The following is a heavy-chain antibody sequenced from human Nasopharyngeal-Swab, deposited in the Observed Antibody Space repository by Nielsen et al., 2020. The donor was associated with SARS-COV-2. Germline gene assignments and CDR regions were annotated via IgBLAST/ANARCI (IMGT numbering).Heavy chain of an antibody. D-gene: IGHD1-1*01. V-gene: IGHV2-5*01. CDR1: GFSLSTSGVG. CDR3: AHTTWTTNWFDP. Sequence: SGSTLVKPTQTLTLTCTFSGFSLSTSGVGVGWIRQPPGKALEWLALIYWNDDKRYSPSLKSRLTITKDTSKNQVVLTMTNMDPVDTATYYCAHTTWTTNWFDPWGQGTLVTVSS. CDR2: IYWNDDK. J-gene: IGHJ5*02.